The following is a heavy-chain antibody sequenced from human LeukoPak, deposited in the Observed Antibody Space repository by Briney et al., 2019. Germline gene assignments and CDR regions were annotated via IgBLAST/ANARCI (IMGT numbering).Heavy chain of an antibody. Sequence: GGSLRLSCAASGFTFSSYAMSWVRQAPGKGLEWVSAISGSGGSTYYADSVKGRFTISRDNSKNTLYLQMNSLRAEDTAVYYCAKDLKGIAVAVTGFDYWGQGTLVTVSS. D-gene: IGHD6-19*01. V-gene: IGHV3-23*01. J-gene: IGHJ4*02. CDR3: AKDLKGIAVAVTGFDY. CDR2: ISGSGGST. CDR1: GFTFSSYA.